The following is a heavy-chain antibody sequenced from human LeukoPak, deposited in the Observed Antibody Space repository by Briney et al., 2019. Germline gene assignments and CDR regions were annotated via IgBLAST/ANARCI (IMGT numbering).Heavy chain of an antibody. Sequence: SQTLSLTCTVSGGSISSGSYYWSWIRQPAGKGLEWIGRIYTSGSTNYNPSLKSRVTISGDMSKNQFSLKLSSVTAADTAVYYCARDIGWIDYWGQGTLVTVSS. V-gene: IGHV4-61*02. CDR3: ARDIGWIDY. CDR1: GGSISSGSYY. CDR2: IYTSGST. J-gene: IGHJ4*02. D-gene: IGHD6-19*01.